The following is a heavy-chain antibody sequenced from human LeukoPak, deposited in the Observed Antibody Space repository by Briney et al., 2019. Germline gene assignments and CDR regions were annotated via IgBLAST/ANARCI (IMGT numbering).Heavy chain of an antibody. D-gene: IGHD2-2*01. Sequence: GGSLRLSCAASGFTFSSYGMHWVRQAPGKGLEWVAVISYDGSNKYYADSVKGRFTISRDNSKNTLYLQMNSLRAEDTAVYYCAKGGSSSIDAFDIWGQGTMVTVSS. J-gene: IGHJ3*02. CDR1: GFTFSSYG. V-gene: IGHV3-30*18. CDR2: ISYDGSNK. CDR3: AKGGSSSIDAFDI.